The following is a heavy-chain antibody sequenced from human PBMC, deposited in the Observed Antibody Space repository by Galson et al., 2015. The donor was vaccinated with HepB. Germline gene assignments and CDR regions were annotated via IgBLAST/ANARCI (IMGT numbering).Heavy chain of an antibody. Sequence: SLRLSCAASGFTFSSYGMHWVRQAPGKGLEWVAVISYDGSNKYYADSVKGRFTISRDNSKNTLYLQMNSLRAEDMAVYYCAKEYYYDSSGYCYYFDYWGQGTLVTVSS. J-gene: IGHJ4*02. D-gene: IGHD3-22*01. V-gene: IGHV3-30*18. CDR2: ISYDGSNK. CDR1: GFTFSSYG. CDR3: AKEYYYDSSGYCYYFDY.